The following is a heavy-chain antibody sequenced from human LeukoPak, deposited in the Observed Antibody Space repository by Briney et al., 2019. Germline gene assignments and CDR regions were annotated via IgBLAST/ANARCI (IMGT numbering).Heavy chain of an antibody. CDR1: GYTFTSYG. D-gene: IGHD1-14*01. Sequence: ASVKVSCKASGYTFTSYGISWVRQAPGQGLEWVGWISGYNGRTNYAENFQGRVTMTIDTSTATAYMDLGSLTSDDTAMYYCGKGGTMGATIDYWGQGTLVTVSS. CDR2: ISGYNGRT. J-gene: IGHJ4*02. CDR3: GKGGTMGATIDY. V-gene: IGHV1-18*01.